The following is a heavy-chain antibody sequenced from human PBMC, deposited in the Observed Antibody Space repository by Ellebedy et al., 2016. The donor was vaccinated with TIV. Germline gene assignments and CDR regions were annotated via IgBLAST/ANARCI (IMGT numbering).Heavy chain of an antibody. CDR2: ISGSGGST. CDR1: GFTFSSYA. J-gene: IGHJ4*02. Sequence: GGSLRLXCAASGFTFSSYAMSWVRQAPGKGLEWVSAISGSGGSTYYADSVKGRFTISRDNSKNTLYLQMNSLRAEDTAVYYCAKDMDSSSWYAVDYWGQGTLVTVSS. D-gene: IGHD6-13*01. CDR3: AKDMDSSSWYAVDY. V-gene: IGHV3-23*01.